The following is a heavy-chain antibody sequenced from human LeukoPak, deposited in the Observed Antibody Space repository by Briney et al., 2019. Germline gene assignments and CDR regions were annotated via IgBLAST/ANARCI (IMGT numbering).Heavy chain of an antibody. CDR2: IYPGDSDT. D-gene: IGHD2-2*02. J-gene: IGHJ6*03. CDR3: ARVQKPAAILPYYYYYMDV. Sequence: PGESLKISCKGSGYSFTSYWIGWVRQMPGKGLEWMGIIYPGDSDTRYSPSFQGQVTISADKSISTAYLQWSSLKASDTAMYYCARVQKPAAILPYYYYYMDVWGKGTTVTASS. CDR1: GYSFTSYW. V-gene: IGHV5-51*01.